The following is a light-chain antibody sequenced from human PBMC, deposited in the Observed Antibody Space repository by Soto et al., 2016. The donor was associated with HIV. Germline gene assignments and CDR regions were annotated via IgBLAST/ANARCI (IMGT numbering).Light chain of an antibody. V-gene: IGKV1-5*03. CDR3: QQYNSFPWT. CDR1: QSLNRW. Sequence: DIQMTQSPSTLSASVGDRVTITCRASQSLNRWLAWYQQKPGKVPKLLIYQVSTLERGVSSRFSGTGSGTEFTLSISSLQPDDFATYYCQQYNSFPWTFGQGTKAEIK. J-gene: IGKJ1*01. CDR2: QVS.